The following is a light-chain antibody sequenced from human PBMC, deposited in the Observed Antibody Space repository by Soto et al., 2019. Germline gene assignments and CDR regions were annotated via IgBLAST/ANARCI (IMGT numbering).Light chain of an antibody. CDR3: QQYNSYSPLT. J-gene: IGKJ4*01. CDR2: DAT. CDR1: QSLDNW. Sequence: DIQMTQSPSTLSASIGDRVTITCRASQSLDNWLAWYQQKPGKAPKLLIYDATTLQSGVPSRFSGSASGTEFTLTIRSLQPDDFATYYCQQYNSYSPLTFGGGTKVDIK. V-gene: IGKV1-5*01.